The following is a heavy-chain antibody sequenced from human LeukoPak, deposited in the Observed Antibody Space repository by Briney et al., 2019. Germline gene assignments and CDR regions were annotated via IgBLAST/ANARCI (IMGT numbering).Heavy chain of an antibody. V-gene: IGHV4-59*01. CDR2: IYYSGST. J-gene: IGHJ4*02. Sequence: PSETLSLTCTVSGGSISSYYWSWIRQPPGKGLEWIGYIYYSGSTNYNPSLKSRVTISVDTSKNQFSLKLSSVTAADTAVYYCAREVEQGLDYWGQGTLVTVSS. CDR3: AREVEQGLDY. CDR1: GGSISSYY. D-gene: IGHD6-13*01.